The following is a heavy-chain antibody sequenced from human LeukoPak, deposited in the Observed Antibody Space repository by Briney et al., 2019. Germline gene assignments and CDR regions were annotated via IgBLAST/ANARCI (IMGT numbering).Heavy chain of an antibody. V-gene: IGHV1-69*01. CDR3: ASGTPMVRGVNDAFDI. Sequence: GSSVRVSCKASGGTFSSYAISWVRQAPAQGLEWMGGIIPIFGTANYAQKFQGRVTITADESTSTAYMELSSLRSEDTAVYYCASGTPMVRGVNDAFDIWGQGTMVTVSS. CDR1: GGTFSSYA. CDR2: IIPIFGTA. D-gene: IGHD3-10*01. J-gene: IGHJ3*02.